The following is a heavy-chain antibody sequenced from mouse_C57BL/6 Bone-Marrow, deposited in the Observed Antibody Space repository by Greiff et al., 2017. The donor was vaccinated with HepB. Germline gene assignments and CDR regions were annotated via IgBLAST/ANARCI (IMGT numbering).Heavy chain of an antibody. D-gene: IGHD1-1*01. CDR2: INPNNGGT. V-gene: IGHV1-18*01. Sequence: EVQLQQSGPELVKPGASVKIPCKASGYTFTDYNMDWVKQSHGKSLEWIGDINPNNGGTIYNQKFKGKATLTVDKSSSTAYMELRSLTSEDTAVYYCARNNYGSSYFDYWGQGTTLTVSS. CDR1: GYTFTDYN. J-gene: IGHJ2*01. CDR3: ARNNYGSSYFDY.